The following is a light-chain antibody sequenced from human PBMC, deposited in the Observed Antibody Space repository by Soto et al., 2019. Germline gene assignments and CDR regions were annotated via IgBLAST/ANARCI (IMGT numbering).Light chain of an antibody. CDR2: VNSDGSQ. Sequence: QLMLTQSPSASASLGASVKLTCTLSSGHNNYDIAWHQQQPEKGPRFLMEVNSDGSQTKGDGIPDRFSGSSSGAERYLIISSLQSEDEAAYYCQTWATGNVVFGGGTKLTVL. J-gene: IGLJ2*01. V-gene: IGLV4-69*01. CDR1: SGHNNYD. CDR3: QTWATGNVV.